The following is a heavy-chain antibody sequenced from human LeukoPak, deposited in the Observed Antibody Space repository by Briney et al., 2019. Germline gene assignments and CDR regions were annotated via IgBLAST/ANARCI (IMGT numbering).Heavy chain of an antibody. J-gene: IGHJ4*02. V-gene: IGHV3-48*03. CDR3: AREGRNWNNLDY. CDR1: GFTFTSYE. CDR2: ISSSGGTI. Sequence: AGGSLRLSCAASGFTFTSYEMNWVRQAPGKGLEWVSYISSSGGTIHYADSVKGRFTISRDNAKNSLYLQMNGLRAEDTALYYCAREGRNWNNLDYWGQGTLVTVST. D-gene: IGHD1/OR15-1a*01.